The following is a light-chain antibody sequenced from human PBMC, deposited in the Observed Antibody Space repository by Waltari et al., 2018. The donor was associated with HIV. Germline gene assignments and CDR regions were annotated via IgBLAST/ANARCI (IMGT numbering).Light chain of an antibody. V-gene: IGLV2-14*01. CDR2: EVS. CDR1: SSDVGAYNY. CDR3: SSFTTTSTLL. Sequence: QSALTQPASVSGSPGQSITVSCTGTSSDVGAYNYVSWYQQTPGTAPKRVIYEVSYRPSGISNRFSGSKSGNTASLTISGLQTEDEADYYCSSFTTTSTLLFGGGTKVTVL. J-gene: IGLJ2*01.